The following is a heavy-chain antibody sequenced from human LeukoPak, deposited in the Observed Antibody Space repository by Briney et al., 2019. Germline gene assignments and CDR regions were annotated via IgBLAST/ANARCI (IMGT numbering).Heavy chain of an antibody. J-gene: IGHJ4*02. CDR1: GFTFSSYA. CDR2: ISASGGDT. Sequence: GGSLRLSCAASGFTFSSYAMTWVRQAPGKGLEWVSGISASGGDTWYPDSVKGRFTISRDNSKNTLFLQMNSLRVEDTAIYYCAKDAAGPEYWGQGTRVTVSS. CDR3: AKDAAGPEY. D-gene: IGHD6-13*01. V-gene: IGHV3-23*01.